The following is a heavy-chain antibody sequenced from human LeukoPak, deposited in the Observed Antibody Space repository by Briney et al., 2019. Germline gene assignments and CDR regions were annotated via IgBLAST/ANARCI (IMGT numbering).Heavy chain of an antibody. CDR2: ISGGGGST. Sequence: GGSLRLSCAASGFTFSDYAMSWVRQAPGRGLEWVSGISGGGGSTFYEDSVKGRFTISRDNSKNTLYLQMNSLRAEDTAVYYCQRGSYCSSTSCYPAAFDIWGQGTMVTVSS. D-gene: IGHD2-2*01. V-gene: IGHV3-23*01. CDR1: GFTFSDYA. CDR3: QRGSYCSSTSCYPAAFDI. J-gene: IGHJ3*02.